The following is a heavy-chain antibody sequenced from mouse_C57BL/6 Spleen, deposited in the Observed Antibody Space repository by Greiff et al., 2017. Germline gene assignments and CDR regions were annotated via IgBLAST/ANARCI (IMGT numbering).Heavy chain of an antibody. CDR2: IDPETGGT. D-gene: IGHD1-3*01. Sequence: QVQLQQSGAELVRPGASVTLSCKASGYTFPDYEMHWVKQTPVHGLEWIGAIDPETGGTAYNQKFKGKAILTADTSSSTAYMELRSLTSEDSAVYYSTRYNVAMDYWGQGTSVTVSS. CDR3: TRYNVAMDY. V-gene: IGHV1-15*01. CDR1: GYTFPDYE. J-gene: IGHJ4*01.